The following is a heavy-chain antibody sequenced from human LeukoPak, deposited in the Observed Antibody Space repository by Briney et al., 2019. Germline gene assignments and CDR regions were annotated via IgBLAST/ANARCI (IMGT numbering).Heavy chain of an antibody. V-gene: IGHV3-23*01. CDR2: ISGSGGST. CDR1: GFTFSSYA. Sequence: GGSLRLSCAASGFTFSSYAMSWVRQAPGKGLEWVSAISGSGGSTYYADSVKGRFTISRDNAKNTLYLQMNSLRAEDTAVYYCARGGIPGYCSSTSCFDWGQGTLVTVSS. CDR3: ARGGIPGYCSSTSCFD. J-gene: IGHJ4*02. D-gene: IGHD2-2*01.